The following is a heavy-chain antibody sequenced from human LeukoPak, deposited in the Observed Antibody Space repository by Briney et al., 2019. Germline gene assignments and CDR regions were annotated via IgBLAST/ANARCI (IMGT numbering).Heavy chain of an antibody. CDR2: ISFTGDVT. J-gene: IGHJ4*02. CDR1: GFTFSDYA. D-gene: IGHD1-26*01. Sequence: GESLRLSCVASGFTFSDYAMSWLRQAPGKGLEWVSAISFTGDVTNYADSVKGRFTISRDNSKNTLYLQMNGLRADDTAVYYCAKRSGGTYGYFDSWGQGTLVTVSS. CDR3: AKRSGGTYGYFDS. V-gene: IGHV3-23*01.